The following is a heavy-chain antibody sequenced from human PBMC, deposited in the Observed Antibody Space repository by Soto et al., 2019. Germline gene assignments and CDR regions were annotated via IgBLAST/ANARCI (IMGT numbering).Heavy chain of an antibody. Sequence: SETLSLTCGVSSASIGSGYYWGWIRQPPGKGLEWIGSIYHSGNTHYNPSLKSRVTMSVDTSRNQFSLKLRSVTAADTAVYYCAREYSSSAGWFDPWGQGPLLTVSS. V-gene: IGHV4-38-2*02. CDR1: SASIGSGYY. D-gene: IGHD6-6*01. J-gene: IGHJ5*02. CDR2: IYHSGNT. CDR3: AREYSSSAGWFDP.